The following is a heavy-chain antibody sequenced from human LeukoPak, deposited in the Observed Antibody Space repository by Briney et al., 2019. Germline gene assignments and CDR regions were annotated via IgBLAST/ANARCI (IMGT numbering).Heavy chain of an antibody. D-gene: IGHD3-22*01. CDR3: ARDGAGYDSSGYEY. CDR1: GGSLSSGGYY. J-gene: IGHJ4*02. Sequence: SGTLSLTCTVSGGSLSSGGYYWSWIPQHPGKGLEWIRYIYYSGSTFYNPSHQSRVNISVHTSKKQYSLKLSSVTAADTAVYYSARDGAGYDSSGYEYWGQGTLVTVSS. V-gene: IGHV4-31*03. CDR2: IYYSGST.